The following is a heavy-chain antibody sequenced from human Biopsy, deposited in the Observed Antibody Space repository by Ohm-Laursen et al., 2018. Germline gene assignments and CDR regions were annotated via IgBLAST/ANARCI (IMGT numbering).Heavy chain of an antibody. J-gene: IGHJ1*01. Sequence: SSVKVSCKAPGGTFSNYGVNWVRQAPGQGLEWLGGNIPILGTGNYAQKFQDRVTVAADTSTSTATMELRSLRSDNTAVYYCATKLTGYFHHWGQGTLVIVSS. V-gene: IGHV1-69*06. CDR2: NIPILGTG. D-gene: IGHD3-9*01. CDR1: GGTFSNYG. CDR3: ATKLTGYFHH.